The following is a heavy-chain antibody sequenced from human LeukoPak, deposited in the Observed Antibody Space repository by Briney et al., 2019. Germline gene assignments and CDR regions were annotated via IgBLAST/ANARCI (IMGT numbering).Heavy chain of an antibody. CDR2: IKQDGSKK. CDR3: TRVGYIGEGIDY. D-gene: IGHD5-24*01. J-gene: IGHJ4*02. CDR1: GFPFSSYW. Sequence: GGSLRLSCVASGFPFSSYWVTWVRQAPGKGLEWVANIKQDGSKKSYVDSVKGRFTISRDNAKNSLYLQMNSLRAEDTAIYYCTRVGYIGEGIDYWGQGTLVTVSS. V-gene: IGHV3-7*04.